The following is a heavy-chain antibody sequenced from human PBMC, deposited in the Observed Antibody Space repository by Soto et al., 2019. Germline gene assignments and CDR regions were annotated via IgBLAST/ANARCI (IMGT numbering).Heavy chain of an antibody. D-gene: IGHD3-3*01. V-gene: IGHV4-34*01. CDR3: ARGVYSEIFGVTSLDY. J-gene: IGHJ4*02. CDR1: GGSFSGYY. Sequence: PSETLSLTCAVYGGSFSGYYWSWIRQPPGKGLEWIGEVNHSGSAHYNPSLRSRVTISVDTSKNQFSLKLSSVTAADTAVFYCARGVYSEIFGVTSLDYWAQRTLVTVSS. CDR2: VNHSGSA.